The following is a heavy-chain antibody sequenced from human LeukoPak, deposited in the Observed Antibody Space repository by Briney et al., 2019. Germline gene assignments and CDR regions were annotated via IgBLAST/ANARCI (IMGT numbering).Heavy chain of an antibody. CDR2: IYTSGST. D-gene: IGHD3-10*01. V-gene: IGHV4-4*07. CDR1: GGSISNFY. J-gene: IGHJ4*02. CDR3: ARGRYGSGSYYMDY. Sequence: SETLSLTCTVSGGSISNFYWSWIRQPAGMGLEWIGRIYTSGSTNYNPSLKSRVTMSVNTSKNQFSLNLSSVTAVDTAVYFCARGRYGSGSYYMDYWGQGTLVTVSS.